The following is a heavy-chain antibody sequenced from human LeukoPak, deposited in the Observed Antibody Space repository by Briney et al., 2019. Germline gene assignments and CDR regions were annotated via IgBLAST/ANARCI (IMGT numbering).Heavy chain of an antibody. D-gene: IGHD1-14*01. J-gene: IGHJ4*02. CDR3: ARGSSRPLDY. V-gene: IGHV3-48*04. Sequence: GGSLRLSCAASGFTSTGYSFNWVRQAPGKGLEWVSYITSSSRTIYYADSVKGRFTISRDNARNSLYLQMNSLRAEDTAVYYCARGSSRPLDYWGQGTLVTVSS. CDR2: ITSSSRTI. CDR1: GFTSTGYS.